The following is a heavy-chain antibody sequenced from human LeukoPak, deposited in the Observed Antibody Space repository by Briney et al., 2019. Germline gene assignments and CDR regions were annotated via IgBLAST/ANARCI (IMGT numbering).Heavy chain of an antibody. CDR3: ARVTSGTSFYHGMDV. D-gene: IGHD1-26*01. V-gene: IGHV3-21*01. J-gene: IGHJ6*02. CDR1: GFTFSSNA. CDR2: ISSSSSYI. Sequence: GGSLRLSCAASGFTFSSNAMDWVRQAPGKGLEWVSSISSSSSYICYADSVKGRFTISRDNAKNSLYLQMNSLRAEDTAVYYCARVTSGTSFYHGMDVWGQGTTVTVSS.